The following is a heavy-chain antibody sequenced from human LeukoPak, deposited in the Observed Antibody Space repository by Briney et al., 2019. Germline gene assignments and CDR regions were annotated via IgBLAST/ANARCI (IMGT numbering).Heavy chain of an antibody. V-gene: IGHV4-59*01. CDR1: DGSITTYY. D-gene: IGHD6-6*01. Sequence: SETLSLTCTISDGSITTYYWSWIRQPPGKGLEWIGYIYYSGTTDYNPALKSRVTLSVDTSKNQFSLTLTSVTAADTAMYYCATTTIGSSSSYYFRHWGRGTLVTVSS. J-gene: IGHJ4*02. CDR2: IYYSGTT. CDR3: ATTTIGSSSSYYFRH.